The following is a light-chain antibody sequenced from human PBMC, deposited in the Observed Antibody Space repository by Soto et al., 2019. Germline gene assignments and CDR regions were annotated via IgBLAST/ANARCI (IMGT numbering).Light chain of an antibody. Sequence: DIQMTQSPSTLSASVVDRDTITCRASQSISTWLAWYQQKPGKAPKLLIYDASSLESGVPSRFSGSGSGTDFTLTISSLQPEDFATYYCQQTYITPRTFGQGTKVDIK. J-gene: IGKJ1*01. CDR1: QSISTW. CDR3: QQTYITPRT. V-gene: IGKV1-5*01. CDR2: DAS.